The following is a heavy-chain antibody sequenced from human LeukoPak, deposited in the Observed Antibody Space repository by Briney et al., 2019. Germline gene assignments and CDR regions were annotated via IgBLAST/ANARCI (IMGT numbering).Heavy chain of an antibody. V-gene: IGHV4-59*01. Sequence: SKTLSLTCTVSGGSLRSYYWSWVRQPPGKGLEWIGYSFYSGITKYNPSLESRVSISVDLSTNQFSLRLSSVTPADTAVYYCARAPPSGVLLYGMDVWGQGTTVTVSS. J-gene: IGHJ6*02. D-gene: IGHD2-8*01. CDR1: GGSLRSYY. CDR2: SFYSGIT. CDR3: ARAPPSGVLLYGMDV.